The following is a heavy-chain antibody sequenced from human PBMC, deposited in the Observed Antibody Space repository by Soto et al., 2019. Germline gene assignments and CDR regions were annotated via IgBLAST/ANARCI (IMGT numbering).Heavy chain of an antibody. CDR3: ARVIAGYSSGLLWFDP. J-gene: IGHJ5*02. Sequence: LRLSCAASGFTFSSYSMNWVRQAPGKGLEWVSSISSSSSYIYYADSVKGRFTISRDNAKNSLYLQMNSLRAEDTAVYYCARVIAGYSSGLLWFDPWGQGTLVTVSS. CDR1: GFTFSSYS. CDR2: ISSSSSYI. V-gene: IGHV3-21*01. D-gene: IGHD6-19*01.